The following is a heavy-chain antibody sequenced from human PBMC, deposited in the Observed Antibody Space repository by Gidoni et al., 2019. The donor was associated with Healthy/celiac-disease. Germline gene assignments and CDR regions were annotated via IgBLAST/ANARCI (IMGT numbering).Heavy chain of an antibody. J-gene: IGHJ6*02. D-gene: IGHD6-19*01. CDR2: IGTAGDT. V-gene: IGHV3-13*01. CDR3: ARAKGIAVAGTYGMDV. CDR1: GFTFSSYD. Sequence: EVQLVESGGGLVQPGGSLRLGCAASGFTFSSYDMHWVRQATGKGLEWVSAIGTAGDTYYPGSGKGRFTISRENAKNSLYLQMNSLRAGDTAVYYCARAKGIAVAGTYGMDVWGQGTTVTVSS.